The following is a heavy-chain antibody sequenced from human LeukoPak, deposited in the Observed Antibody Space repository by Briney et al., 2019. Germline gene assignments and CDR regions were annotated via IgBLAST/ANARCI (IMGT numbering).Heavy chain of an antibody. CDR2: ISNSGVTT. CDR1: GFSFSYFA. Sequence: GGSLTLSCAASGFSFSYFAASCVRQTPGKGLEWVSAISNSGVTTYYADSVKGRFTISRDTSKNTLYLHMNSLTVEDTAVYYCAKGRPRTHYRIENWGQGTLVTVSS. V-gene: IGHV3-23*01. CDR3: AKGRPRTHYRIEN. J-gene: IGHJ4*02. D-gene: IGHD1-14*01.